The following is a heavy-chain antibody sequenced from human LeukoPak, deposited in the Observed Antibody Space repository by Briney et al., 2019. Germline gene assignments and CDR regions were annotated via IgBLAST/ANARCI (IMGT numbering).Heavy chain of an antibody. CDR1: GFTFSSYW. V-gene: IGHV3-7*03. CDR3: ARDSGPLDY. CDR2: INKDGSEK. D-gene: IGHD2-15*01. Sequence: PGGSLRLSCTASGFTFSSYWMSWVRQAPGKGLEWVANINKDGSEKYYVDSVKGRFTISRDNAKNPLHLQMNSLRAEDTAVYYCARDSGPLDYWGQGTLVTVSS. J-gene: IGHJ4*02.